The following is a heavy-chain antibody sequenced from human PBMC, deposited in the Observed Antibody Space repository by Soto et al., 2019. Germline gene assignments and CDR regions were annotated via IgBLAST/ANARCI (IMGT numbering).Heavy chain of an antibody. V-gene: IGHV3-33*01. D-gene: IGHD1-26*01. CDR2: IWYDGSNK. J-gene: IGHJ3*02. CDR3: ASLIVGATLDVFDI. CDR1: GFTFSSYG. Sequence: QVQLVESGGGVVQPGRSLRLSCAASGFTFSSYGMHWVRQAPGKGLEWVAVIWYDGSNKYYADSVKGRFTISRDNSKNTLYLQMNSLRAEDTAVYYCASLIVGATLDVFDIWGQGTMVTVSS.